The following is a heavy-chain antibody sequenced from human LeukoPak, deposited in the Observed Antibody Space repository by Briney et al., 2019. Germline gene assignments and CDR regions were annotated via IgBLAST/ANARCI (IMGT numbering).Heavy chain of an antibody. J-gene: IGHJ5*02. Sequence: PSETLSLTCTVSGGSISSYYWSWIRQPPGKGLEWIGYIYYSGSTNYNPSLKSRVTISVDTSKNQFSLKLSSVTAADTAVYYCARHYSDCSGGSCYSGVRAALDPWGQGTLVTVSP. V-gene: IGHV4-59*08. D-gene: IGHD2-15*01. CDR1: GGSISSYY. CDR3: ARHYSDCSGGSCYSGVRAALDP. CDR2: IYYSGST.